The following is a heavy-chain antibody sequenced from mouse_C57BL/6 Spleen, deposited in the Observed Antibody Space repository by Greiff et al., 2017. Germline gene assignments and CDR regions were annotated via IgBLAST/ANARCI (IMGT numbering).Heavy chain of an antibody. CDR2: IYPGSGST. Sequence: QVQLQQPGAELVKPGASVKMSCKASGYTFTSYWITWVKQRPGQGLEWIGDIYPGSGSTNYNEKFKSKATLTVATSSSTAYMQLSSLTSEDSAVYYCARDGSSYLYWYFDVWGTGTTVTVSS. CDR1: GYTFTSYW. J-gene: IGHJ1*03. D-gene: IGHD1-1*01. CDR3: ARDGSSYLYWYFDV. V-gene: IGHV1-55*01.